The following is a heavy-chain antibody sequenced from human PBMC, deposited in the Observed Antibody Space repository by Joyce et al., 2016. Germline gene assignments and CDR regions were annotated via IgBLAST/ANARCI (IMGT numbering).Heavy chain of an antibody. Sequence: QVQLQESGPGLVKPSQSLSLTCTVPGGSINSVACYWTWIRQLPGKGLEWIGYVYCSGNTYYNPSLGSRVTFSVDTSNNQFALKRSAVTVAYTAVYWCARQRLYYDGSPFVFDIWGQGTTVAVSS. CDR1: GGSINSVACY. D-gene: IGHD3-16*01. CDR3: ARQRLYYDGSPFVFDI. V-gene: IGHV4-31*03. J-gene: IGHJ3*02. CDR2: VYCSGNT.